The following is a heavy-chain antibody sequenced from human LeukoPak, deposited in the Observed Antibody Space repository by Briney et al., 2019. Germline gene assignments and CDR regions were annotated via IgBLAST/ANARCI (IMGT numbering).Heavy chain of an antibody. CDR3: AKARYSSSWYYFDY. CDR2: ISGSGGST. J-gene: IGHJ4*02. V-gene: IGHV3-23*01. D-gene: IGHD6-13*01. Sequence: GGSLRLSCVASGFTFSSYWMHWVRQAPGKGLEWVSAISGSGGSTYYADSVKGRFTISRDNSKNTLYLQMNSLRAEDTAVYYCAKARYSSSWYYFDYWGQGTLVTVSS. CDR1: GFTFSSYW.